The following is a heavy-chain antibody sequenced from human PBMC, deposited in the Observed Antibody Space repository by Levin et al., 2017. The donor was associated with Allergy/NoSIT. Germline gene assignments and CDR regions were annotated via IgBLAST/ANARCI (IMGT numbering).Heavy chain of an antibody. CDR3: ARSYYDSSLGGPDAFDI. D-gene: IGHD3-22*01. Sequence: PGGSLRLSCAASGFTVSTNYMSWVRQAPGKGLEWVSVIYSGGSTYYADSVKGRFTISRDNSKNTLYLRMNSLRAEDTAVYYCARSYYDSSLGGPDAFDIWGQGTMVTVSS. CDR2: IYSGGST. V-gene: IGHV3-53*01. J-gene: IGHJ3*02. CDR1: GFTVSTNY.